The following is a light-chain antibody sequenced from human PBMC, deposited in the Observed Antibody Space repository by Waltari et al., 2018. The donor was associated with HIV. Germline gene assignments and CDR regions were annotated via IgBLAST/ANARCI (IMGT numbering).Light chain of an antibody. CDR3: GTWDSSLSDGGI. CDR2: DTD. V-gene: IGLV1-51*01. J-gene: IGLJ1*01. CDR1: SSRLEKKS. Sequence: SVLTPPSSMSAATGQKVSLSCPVGSSRLEKKSVSWYQQFPGTAPKLLIYDTDKRPAGIPDRFSASKSGASATLDITGLQTEDEADYYCGTWDSSLSDGGIFGTGTKVTVL.